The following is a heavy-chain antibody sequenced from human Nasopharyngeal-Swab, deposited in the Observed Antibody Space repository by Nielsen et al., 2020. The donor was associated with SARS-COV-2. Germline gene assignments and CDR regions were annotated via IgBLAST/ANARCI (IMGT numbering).Heavy chain of an antibody. D-gene: IGHD5-12*01. V-gene: IGHV5-51*01. J-gene: IGHJ6*02. CDR1: GYSFTSCW. Sequence: GESLKISCKGSGYSFTSCWIAWVRQMPGKGLEWMGIIYPRDSDTRYSPSFQGQVTISADKSISTAYLKWSSLKASDTAMYYCVRPEGVATSFKYYFQYGMDVWGQGTMVTVPS. CDR2: IYPRDSDT. CDR3: VRPEGVATSFKYYFQYGMDV.